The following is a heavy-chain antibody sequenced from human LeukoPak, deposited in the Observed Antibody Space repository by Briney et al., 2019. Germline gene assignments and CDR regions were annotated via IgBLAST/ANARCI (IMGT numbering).Heavy chain of an antibody. CDR3: ARTQWLKDAFDF. CDR2: ISTYNGNT. V-gene: IGHV1-18*01. D-gene: IGHD5-24*01. CDR1: DDTFSNYG. Sequence: GASVKVSCKASDDTFSNYGISWVRQAPGQGLEWMGWISTYNGNTHYAQKFQGRVTMTTDTSTNIAYLELRDLRSDDTAVYYCARTQWLKDAFDFWGQGTVVTVSS. J-gene: IGHJ3*01.